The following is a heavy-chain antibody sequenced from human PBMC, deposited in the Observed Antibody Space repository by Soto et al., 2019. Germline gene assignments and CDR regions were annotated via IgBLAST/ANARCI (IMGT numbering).Heavy chain of an antibody. CDR2: ISYDGSNK. D-gene: IGHD3-10*01. CDR3: AKGPMVRGLPFDY. J-gene: IGHJ4*02. CDR1: GFTFSSYG. Sequence: QVQLVESGGGVVQPGRSLRLSCAASGFTFSSYGMHWVRQAPGKGLERVAVISYDGSNKYYADSVKGRFTISRDNSKNSLYLQMNSLRAEDTAVYYCAKGPMVRGLPFDYWGQGTLVTVSS. V-gene: IGHV3-30*18.